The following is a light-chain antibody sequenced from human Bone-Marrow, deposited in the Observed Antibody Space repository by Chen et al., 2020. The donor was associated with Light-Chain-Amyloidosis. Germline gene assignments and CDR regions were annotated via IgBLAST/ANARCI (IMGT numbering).Light chain of an antibody. Sequence: SYVLPQPSSVSVAPGQTATIACGGNNLGSTSVHWYQQTPGQAPLLVVYDDSDRPSGIPERLSGTNSGNTATRSISRVEAGDEADDYWQVWDRSSDRPVFGGGTKLTVL. V-gene: IGLV3-21*02. J-gene: IGLJ3*02. CDR1: NLGSTS. CDR2: DDS. CDR3: QVWDRSSDRPV.